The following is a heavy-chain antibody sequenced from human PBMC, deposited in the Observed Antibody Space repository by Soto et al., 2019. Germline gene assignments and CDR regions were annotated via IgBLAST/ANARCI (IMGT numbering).Heavy chain of an antibody. CDR1: GYTFTSYG. D-gene: IGHD1-7*01. V-gene: IGHV1-18*01. J-gene: IGHJ5*02. Sequence: QVQLVQSGAEVKKPGASVMVSCKASGYTFTSYGISWVRQAPGQGLELMGWISAYNGNTNYAQKLQGRVTMTTDTARSTADMELRSLRSDDTAVYCCGRDRGYNWNYGWFDPWGQGTLVTVSS. CDR2: ISAYNGNT. CDR3: GRDRGYNWNYGWFDP.